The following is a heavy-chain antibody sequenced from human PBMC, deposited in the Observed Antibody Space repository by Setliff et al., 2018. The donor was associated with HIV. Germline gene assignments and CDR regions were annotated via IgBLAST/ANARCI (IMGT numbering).Heavy chain of an antibody. CDR2: SYYRGST. CDR3: ARAPYYDYRGLAVYYFDY. V-gene: IGHV4-59*11. D-gene: IGHD3-22*01. J-gene: IGHJ4*02. Sequence: ETLSLTCTVSGASISSHYWSWIRQPPGKGLEWIGYSYYRGSTNYNPSLKSRVTISVDTSKNQCSLKLSSVTAADTAVYYCARAPYYDYRGLAVYYFDYWGQGTLVTVSS. CDR1: GASISSHY.